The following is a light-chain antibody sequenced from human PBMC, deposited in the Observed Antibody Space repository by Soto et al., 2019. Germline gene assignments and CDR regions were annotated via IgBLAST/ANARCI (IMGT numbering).Light chain of an antibody. Sequence: EIVLTQSPGTLSLSPGERATLSCRTSQSISNNHLAWYQQKPGQAPRLLIHGTSNRATGIPDRFSGSGSGTDFTLTFSRLEPEDFAVYYCEYYGTTIIFGGGTKVEIK. CDR1: QSISNNH. CDR2: GTS. CDR3: EYYGTTII. J-gene: IGKJ4*01. V-gene: IGKV3-20*01.